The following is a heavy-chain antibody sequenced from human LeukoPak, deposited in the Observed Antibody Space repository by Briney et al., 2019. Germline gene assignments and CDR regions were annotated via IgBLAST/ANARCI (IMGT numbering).Heavy chain of an antibody. Sequence: TGGSLRLSCAASGFIFDDYGMSWVRQAPGKGLEWVSGINWNGGSTGYADSVKGRFTISRDNAKNSLYLQMNSLRAEDTAVYYCARGEQFRYYYYYMDVWGKGTTVTVSS. CDR2: INWNGGST. CDR1: GFIFDDYG. CDR3: ARGEQFRYYYYYMDV. V-gene: IGHV3-20*04. J-gene: IGHJ6*03. D-gene: IGHD1-26*01.